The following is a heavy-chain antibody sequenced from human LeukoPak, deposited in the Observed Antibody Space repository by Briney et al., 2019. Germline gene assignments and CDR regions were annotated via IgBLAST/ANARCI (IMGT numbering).Heavy chain of an antibody. CDR1: GGSISSGGYS. CDR3: ARGGKLTVDAFDI. J-gene: IGHJ3*02. Sequence: SETLSLTCAVSGGSISSGGYSWSWIRQPPGKGLEWIGYIYHSGITYYNPSLKSRVTISVDRSKNQFSLKLSSVTAADTAVYYCARGGKLTVDAFDIWGQGTMVTVSS. D-gene: IGHD1-1*01. CDR2: IYHSGIT. V-gene: IGHV4-30-2*01.